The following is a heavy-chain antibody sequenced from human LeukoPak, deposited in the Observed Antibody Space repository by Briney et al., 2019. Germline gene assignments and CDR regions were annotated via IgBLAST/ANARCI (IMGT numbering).Heavy chain of an antibody. Sequence: SETLSLTCAVYGGSFSGYYWSWIRQPPGKGLEWIGEINHSVSTNYNPSLKSRVTISVDTSKNQFSLKLSSVTAADTAVYYCAGVRRRSSSASIANYYSFGMDVWGQRTTVTVS. J-gene: IGHJ6*02. D-gene: IGHD2-2*01. CDR3: AGVRRRSSSASIANYYSFGMDV. V-gene: IGHV4-34*01. CDR2: INHSVST. CDR1: GGSFSGYY.